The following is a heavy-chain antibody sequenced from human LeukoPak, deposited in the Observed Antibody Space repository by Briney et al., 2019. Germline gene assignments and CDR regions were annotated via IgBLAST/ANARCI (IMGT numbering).Heavy chain of an antibody. CDR2: INSDGSST. Sequence: GGSLRLSCAASGFTFSSYWMHWVRQAPGKGLVWVSRINSDGSSTSYADSVKGRFTISRDNAKNTLYLQMNSLRAEDTAVYYCASELHYDILTSYRDYWGQGTLVTVSS. D-gene: IGHD3-9*01. CDR3: ASELHYDILTSYRDY. J-gene: IGHJ4*02. V-gene: IGHV3-74*01. CDR1: GFTFSSYW.